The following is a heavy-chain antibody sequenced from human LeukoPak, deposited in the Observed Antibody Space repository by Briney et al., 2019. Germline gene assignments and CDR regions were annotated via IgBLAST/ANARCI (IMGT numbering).Heavy chain of an antibody. D-gene: IGHD6-19*01. CDR3: ARGPRIAVAGTRWYYFDY. CDR2: ICSSSSTI. V-gene: IGHV3-48*02. J-gene: IGHJ4*02. Sequence: GGSLRLSCAASGFTFSRYSMNWVRQAPGKGLEWVSYICSSSSTIYYADSVKGRFTISRDNAKNSLYLQMNSLRDEDTAVYYCARGPRIAVAGTRWYYFDYWGQGTLVTVSS. CDR1: GFTFSRYS.